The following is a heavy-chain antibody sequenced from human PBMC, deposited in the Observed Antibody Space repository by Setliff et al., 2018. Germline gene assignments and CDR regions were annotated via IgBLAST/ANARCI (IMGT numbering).Heavy chain of an antibody. CDR1: GFRFTNFG. Sequence: GASVKVSCKTSGFRFTNFGFSWGRQAPGQGLEWMGWISAHNGYIVYAQKLQGRVTMTTDTSANTAYVELRSLRSDDTAVYYCVRSSAPQVVLAADFDFWGQGTPVTVSS. J-gene: IGHJ4*02. D-gene: IGHD6-19*01. V-gene: IGHV1-18*01. CDR2: ISAHNGYI. CDR3: VRSSAPQVVLAADFDF.